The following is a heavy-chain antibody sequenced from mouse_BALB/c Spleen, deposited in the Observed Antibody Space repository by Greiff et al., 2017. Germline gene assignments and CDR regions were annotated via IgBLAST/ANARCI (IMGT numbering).Heavy chain of an antibody. CDR3: ARGRGYGNYVEAMDY. Sequence: EVQLVESGGGLVKPGGSLKLSCAASGFTFSSYAMSWVRQTPEKRLEWVASISSGGSTYYPDSVKGRFTISRDNARNILYLQMSSLRSEDTAMYYCARGRGYGNYVEAMDYWGQGTSVTVSS. V-gene: IGHV5-6-5*01. CDR2: ISSGGST. CDR1: GFTFSSYA. D-gene: IGHD2-10*02. J-gene: IGHJ4*01.